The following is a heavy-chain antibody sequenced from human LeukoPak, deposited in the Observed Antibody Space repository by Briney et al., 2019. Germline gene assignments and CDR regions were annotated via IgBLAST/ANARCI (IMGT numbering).Heavy chain of an antibody. CDR3: ARGAPYYYDSSGYYYFDY. CDR1: GFTFSSYG. V-gene: IGHV3-33*01. D-gene: IGHD3-22*01. CDR2: IWYDGSNK. J-gene: IGHJ4*02. Sequence: PVGSLRLSCAASGFTFSSYGMHWVRQAPGKGLEWVAVIWYDGSNKYYADSVKGRFIISRDNSKNTLYLQMNSLRAEDTAVYYCARGAPYYYDSSGYYYFDYWGQGTLVTVSS.